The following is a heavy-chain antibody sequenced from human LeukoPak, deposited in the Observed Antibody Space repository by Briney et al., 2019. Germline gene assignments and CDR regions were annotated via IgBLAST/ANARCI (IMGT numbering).Heavy chain of an antibody. CDR1: GFTFSSYG. V-gene: IGHV3-30*18. Sequence: PGRSLRLSCAASGFTFSSYGMHWVRQAPGKGLEWVAVISYDGSNKYYADSVKGRFTISRDNSKNTLYLQVNSLRAEDTAVYYCAKDRVADYYGSGSYYGVGYYFDYWGQGTLVTVSS. CDR3: AKDRVADYYGSGSYYGVGYYFDY. D-gene: IGHD3-10*01. J-gene: IGHJ4*02. CDR2: ISYDGSNK.